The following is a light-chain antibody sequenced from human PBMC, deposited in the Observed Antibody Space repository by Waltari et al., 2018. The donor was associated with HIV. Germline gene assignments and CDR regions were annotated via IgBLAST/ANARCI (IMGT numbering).Light chain of an antibody. V-gene: IGKV3-20*01. CDR3: QQYGSSPIT. J-gene: IGKJ4*01. CDR1: QSVSSSY. Sequence: EIVLTQSPGTLSLSQGERATLSCRASQSVSSSYLAWYQQKTGRAPRLLIYGASSRATGIPDRFSGSGSGTDFTLTISRLEPEDFAVYYCQQYGSSPITFGGGTKVEIK. CDR2: GAS.